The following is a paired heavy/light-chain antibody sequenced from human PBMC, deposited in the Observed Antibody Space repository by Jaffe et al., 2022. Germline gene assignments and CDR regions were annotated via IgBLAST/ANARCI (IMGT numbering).Heavy chain of an antibody. CDR3: ARLATDNDYGYDY. J-gene: IGHJ4*02. Sequence: QVQLQESGPGLVKPSGTLSLTCAVSGGSIRSSNWWSWIRQPPGKGLEWIGEVYHSGITNYNPSLKSRVTISVDKSKNQFSLRLSSVTAADTAVYYCARLATDNDYGYDYWGQGTLVTVSS. CDR1: GGSIRSSNW. D-gene: IGHD5-18*01. V-gene: IGHV4-4*02. CDR2: VYHSGIT.
Light chain of an antibody. Sequence: DIVMTQSPLSLPVTPGEPASISCRSSQSLLHSNGHNYLDWYLQKPGQSPQLLIYLGSNRASGVPDRFSGSGSGTDFTLKISRVEAEDVGVYYCMQVLQAPRTFGPGTKVDIK. CDR3: MQVLQAPRT. CDR1: QSLLHSNGHNY. CDR2: LGS. J-gene: IGKJ3*01. V-gene: IGKV2-28*01.